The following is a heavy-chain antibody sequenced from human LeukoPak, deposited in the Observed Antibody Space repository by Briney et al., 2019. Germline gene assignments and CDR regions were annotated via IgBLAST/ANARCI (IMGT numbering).Heavy chain of an antibody. CDR3: ARALYGSSSAWYGLDC. J-gene: IGHJ4*02. V-gene: IGHV3-21*01. Sequence: PGGSLRLSRAASGFTFSTYTMNWVRQAPGKGLEWVSSISSSGGYIYYADSVKGRFTISRDNAKNSLYLQINGLRGEDTAVYYCARALYGSSSAWYGLDCWGQGTLVTVSS. CDR2: ISSSGGYI. D-gene: IGHD6-19*01. CDR1: GFTFSTYT.